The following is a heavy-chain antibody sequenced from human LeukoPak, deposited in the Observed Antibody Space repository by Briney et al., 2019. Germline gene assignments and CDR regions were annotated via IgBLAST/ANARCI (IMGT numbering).Heavy chain of an antibody. CDR1: GFTFTRYG. Sequence: ASVKVSCKASGFTFTRYGFNWVRQAPGQGLEWMGWISAYNGDTKYAQKFQDRLTMITDTSTTTAYMELRSLRSDDTAVYYCSRDPSNTSGWYAWADYWGQGTLVTVSS. D-gene: IGHD6-19*01. CDR3: SRDPSNTSGWYAWADY. J-gene: IGHJ4*02. CDR2: ISAYNGDT. V-gene: IGHV1-18*01.